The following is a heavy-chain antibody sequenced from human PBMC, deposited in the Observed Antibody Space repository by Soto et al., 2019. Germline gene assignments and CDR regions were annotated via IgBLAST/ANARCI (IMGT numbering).Heavy chain of an antibody. CDR3: HTPHGRHAFDI. D-gene: IGHD2-8*01. CDR1: GFTFSNAW. V-gene: IGHV3-15*02. Sequence: EVQLAESGGALVKPGGSLRLSWATSGFTFSNAWMALVRQAPGKGLEWVGRIKSIADGGTTNYAAPVKGRFSISRHDSENTLYLQMNSLRVEDTGIYYCHTPHGRHAFDIWDPGTVVTISS. J-gene: IGHJ3*02. CDR2: IKSIADGGTT.